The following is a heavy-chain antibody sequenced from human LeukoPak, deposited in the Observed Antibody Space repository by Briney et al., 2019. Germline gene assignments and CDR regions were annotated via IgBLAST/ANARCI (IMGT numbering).Heavy chain of an antibody. CDR2: IIPIFGTA. J-gene: IGHJ6*02. Sequence: SVKASGTASGGTFSSYAISWERQAPGQGLEWMGGIIPIFGTANYAQKFQGRVTITADESTSTAYMELSSLRSEDTAVYYCARDDGATIFGVVTPPSMDVWGQGTTVTVSS. CDR1: GGTFSSYA. CDR3: ARDDGATIFGVVTPPSMDV. V-gene: IGHV1-69*13. D-gene: IGHD3-3*01.